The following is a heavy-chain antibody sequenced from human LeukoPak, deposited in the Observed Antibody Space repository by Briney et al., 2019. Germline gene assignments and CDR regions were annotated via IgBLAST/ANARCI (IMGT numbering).Heavy chain of an antibody. CDR3: ARRAWSQWVFDF. CDR1: GGSISNYY. V-gene: IGHV4-59*12. Sequence: PSETLSLTCAVSGGSISNYYWSWIRQAPGKGLELIGAIYDNGYTNYNPSLKSRVIISVDTSKNQFSLTVGSVTAADTAVYHCARRAWSQWVFDFWGQGTQVTVSS. D-gene: IGHD1-26*01. J-gene: IGHJ4*02. CDR2: IYDNGYT.